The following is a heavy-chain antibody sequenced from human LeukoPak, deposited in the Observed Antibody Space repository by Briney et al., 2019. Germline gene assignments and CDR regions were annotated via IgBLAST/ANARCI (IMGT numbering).Heavy chain of an antibody. CDR2: IYSGGNT. D-gene: IGHD5-12*01. CDR3: ARARGYGGAFDY. V-gene: IGHV3-66*01. Sequence: GSLRLSCAASGFTVSSYYMSWVRQAPGKGLEWVSLIYSGGNTYYADSVKGRFTISRDNSKNTLYLQMNSLRAEDTSVYYCARARGYGGAFDYWGQGTLVTVSS. CDR1: GFTVSSYY. J-gene: IGHJ4*02.